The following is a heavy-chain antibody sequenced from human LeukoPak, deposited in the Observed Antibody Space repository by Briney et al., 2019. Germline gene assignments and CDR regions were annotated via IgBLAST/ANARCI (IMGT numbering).Heavy chain of an antibody. CDR2: IWYDESNK. J-gene: IGHJ5*02. V-gene: IGHV3-33*08. D-gene: IGHD3-3*01. CDR1: GFTFINYA. CDR3: TRGLGHYDFNSDP. Sequence: PGGSLRLFCAASGFTFINYAMTWVRQAPGKGLEWVAVIWYDESNKYYADSVKGRFTISRDTSKSTLYLQMSSLRAEDTAVYYCTRGLGHYDFNSDPWGQGTLVIVSS.